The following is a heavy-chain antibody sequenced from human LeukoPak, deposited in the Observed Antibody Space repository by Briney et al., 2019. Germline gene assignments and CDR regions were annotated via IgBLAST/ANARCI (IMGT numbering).Heavy chain of an antibody. Sequence: SQTLSLTCTVSGGSIGRGSYYWGWIRQPPGKGLEGMGSIYYSGSTYYNPSLKSRVTISLDTSKNQFSLKLSSVTAADTAVYYCARRRAVATTGFDYWGQGTLVTVSS. CDR2: IYYSGST. CDR1: GGSIGRGSYY. D-gene: IGHD6-19*01. CDR3: ARRRAVATTGFDY. V-gene: IGHV4-39*01. J-gene: IGHJ4*02.